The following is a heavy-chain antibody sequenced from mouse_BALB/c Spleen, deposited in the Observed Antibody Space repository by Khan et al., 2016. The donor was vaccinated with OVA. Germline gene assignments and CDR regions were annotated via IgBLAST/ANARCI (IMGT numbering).Heavy chain of an antibody. CDR3: ARHDRYFDAMDY. V-gene: IGHV2-6-1*01. CDR2: IWSDGST. J-gene: IGHJ4*01. Sequence: QVQLKQSGPGLVAPSQSLSITCTISGFSLTSYGVHWVRQPPGKGLEWLVVIWSDGSTTYNSALKSRLSITKDNSKSQVFLKMNSLQIDDTDMYYCARHDRYFDAMDYWGQGTSVTVSS. CDR1: GFSLTSYG. D-gene: IGHD2-14*01.